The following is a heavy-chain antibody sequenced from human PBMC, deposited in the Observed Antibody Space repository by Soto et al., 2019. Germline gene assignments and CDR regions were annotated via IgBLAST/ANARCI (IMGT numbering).Heavy chain of an antibody. CDR1: GFTFTSYV. D-gene: IGHD6-13*01. J-gene: IGHJ4*02. CDR2: IYYDGSDT. Sequence: QVQLVESGGGVVQPGRSLRLSCAASGFTFTSYVMHWVRQAPGKGLEWVASIYYDGSDTYYADSVQGRFTISRDNSKNTLSLQMNSLRADDSAVYSYAKSSHSWSNFDYWGQGTLVTVSS. V-gene: IGHV3-33*06. CDR3: AKSSHSWSNFDY.